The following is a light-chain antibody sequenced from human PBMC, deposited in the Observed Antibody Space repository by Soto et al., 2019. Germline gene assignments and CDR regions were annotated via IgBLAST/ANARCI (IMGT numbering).Light chain of an antibody. CDR1: QDISKY. CDR2: DAS. CDR3: QQYDNLPFT. Sequence: DIQMTQSPSSLSASVGDRVTITCEASQDISKYLNWYQQKPGKAPKLLIYDASNLETGVPSRFSGSGSGTDFTFTISSLQPEDIETYYCQQYDNLPFTFGGGTKVDIK. V-gene: IGKV1-33*01. J-gene: IGKJ4*01.